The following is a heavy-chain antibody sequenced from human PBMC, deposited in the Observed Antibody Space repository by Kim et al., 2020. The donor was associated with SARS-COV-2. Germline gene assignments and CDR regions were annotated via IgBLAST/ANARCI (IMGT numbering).Heavy chain of an antibody. D-gene: IGHD3-22*01. V-gene: IGHV3-23*01. CDR3: AKSDRITMIVVVTMIDY. J-gene: IGHJ4*02. Sequence: VTGGFTISRDKSKNTLYLQMNSLRAEDTAVYYCAKSDRITMIVVVTMIDYWGQGTLVTVSS.